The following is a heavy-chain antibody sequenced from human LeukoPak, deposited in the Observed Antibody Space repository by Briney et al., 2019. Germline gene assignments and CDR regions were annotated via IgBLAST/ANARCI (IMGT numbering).Heavy chain of an antibody. Sequence: GGSLRLSCAASGFSFSSYGMSWVRQAPGKGLEWVSAISGSGGSTYYADSVKGRFTISRDNSKNTLYLQMNSLRAEDTAVYYCAKEPTVLTRYFDYWGQGTLVTVSS. J-gene: IGHJ4*02. CDR2: ISGSGGST. V-gene: IGHV3-23*01. D-gene: IGHD4/OR15-4a*01. CDR3: AKEPTVLTRYFDY. CDR1: GFSFSSYG.